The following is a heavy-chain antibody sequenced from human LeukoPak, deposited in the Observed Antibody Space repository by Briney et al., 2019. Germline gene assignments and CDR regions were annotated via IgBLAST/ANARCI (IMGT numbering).Heavy chain of an antibody. J-gene: IGHJ4*02. Sequence: GGSLRLSCAASGFTFSSYGMHWVRQAPGKGLEWVAVISYDGSNKYYADSVKGRFTISRDNSKNTLYLQMNSLRAEDTAVYYCAKDQLPGSYWGQGTLVTVSS. D-gene: IGHD2-15*01. V-gene: IGHV3-30*18. CDR3: AKDQLPGSY. CDR1: GFTFSSYG. CDR2: ISYDGSNK.